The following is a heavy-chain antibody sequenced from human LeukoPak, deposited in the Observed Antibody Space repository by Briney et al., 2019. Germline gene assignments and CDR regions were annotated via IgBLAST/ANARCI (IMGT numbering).Heavy chain of an antibody. D-gene: IGHD3-22*01. Sequence: TGGSLRLSCAASGFTFSSYAISWVRQAPGKGLEWVSAISDSGGRTYYADSVKGRFTISRDNSKNTLCLQMNSLRAEDTAVYYCAKRYDGSGYFYVYYFDYWGQGTLVTVSS. CDR2: ISDSGGRT. J-gene: IGHJ4*02. V-gene: IGHV3-23*01. CDR3: AKRYDGSGYFYVYYFDY. CDR1: GFTFSSYA.